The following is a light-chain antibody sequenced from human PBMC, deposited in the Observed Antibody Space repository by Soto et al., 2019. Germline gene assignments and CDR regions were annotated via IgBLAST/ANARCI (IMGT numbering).Light chain of an antibody. Sequence: QAVVTQPPSVSGAPGQRVTISCTGSSSNIGAGYDVHWYQQLPGTAPKLLIYGNSNRPSGVPDRFAGSKSGTSASLAITGLRAEDEADYYCQSYESSLSGADVFGTGTKLTVL. CDR2: GNS. CDR3: QSYESSLSGADV. V-gene: IGLV1-40*01. CDR1: SSNIGAGYD. J-gene: IGLJ1*01.